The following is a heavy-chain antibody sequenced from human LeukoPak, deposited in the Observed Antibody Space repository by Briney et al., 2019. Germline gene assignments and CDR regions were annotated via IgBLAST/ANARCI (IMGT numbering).Heavy chain of an antibody. CDR2: IIPIFGTA. Sequence: SVKVSCKASGGTFSSYAISWVRQAPGQGLEWMGGIIPIFGTANYAQKFQGRVTITADESTSTAYMELSSLRSEDTAVYYCARNGAGYCSSTSCYTAYDYWGQGTLVTVSS. CDR1: GGTFSSYA. J-gene: IGHJ4*02. D-gene: IGHD2-2*02. CDR3: ARNGAGYCSSTSCYTAYDY. V-gene: IGHV1-69*13.